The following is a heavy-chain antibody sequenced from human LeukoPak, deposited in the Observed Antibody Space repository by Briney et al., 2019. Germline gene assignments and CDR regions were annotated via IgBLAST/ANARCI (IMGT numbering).Heavy chain of an antibody. V-gene: IGHV3-23*01. D-gene: IGHD5-18*01. J-gene: IGHJ4*02. Sequence: PGGSLRLSCAASGFIFTNYGMNWVRQAPGKGLEWVAGIRSNGITTYYADSVKGRFTISRDNPKNMVYLQMNSLRVEDTAIYYCANDLGWIQLNLGRGQGTLVTVSS. CDR3: ANDLGWIQLNLG. CDR1: GFIFTNYG. CDR2: IRSNGITT.